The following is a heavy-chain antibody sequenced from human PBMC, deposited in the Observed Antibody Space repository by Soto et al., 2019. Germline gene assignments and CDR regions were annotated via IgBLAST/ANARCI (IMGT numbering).Heavy chain of an antibody. CDR1: GFTFSSYW. D-gene: IGHD1-1*01. CDR2: IKQDGSEK. Sequence: EVQLVESGGGLVQPGGSLRLSCAASGFTFSSYWMSWVRQAPGKGLEWVANIKQDGSEKYYVDSVKGQFTISRDNAKNSLYLQMNSLRAEDTAVYYCAREPNWNDVWAFDIWGQGTMVTVSS. V-gene: IGHV3-7*01. CDR3: AREPNWNDVWAFDI. J-gene: IGHJ3*02.